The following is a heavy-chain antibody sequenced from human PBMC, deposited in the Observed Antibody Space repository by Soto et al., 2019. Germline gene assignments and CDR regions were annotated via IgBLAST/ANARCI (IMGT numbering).Heavy chain of an antibody. Sequence: SLRLSCAASGFTVSSNYMSWVRQAPGKGLEWVSVIYSGGSTYYADSVKGRFTISRDNSKNTLYLQMNSLRAEDTAVYYCARDFRGGSYYYYYYMDVWGKGTTVTVSS. CDR3: ARDFRGGSYYYYYYMDV. D-gene: IGHD3-16*01. V-gene: IGHV3-66*01. CDR1: GFTVSSNY. J-gene: IGHJ6*03. CDR2: IYSGGST.